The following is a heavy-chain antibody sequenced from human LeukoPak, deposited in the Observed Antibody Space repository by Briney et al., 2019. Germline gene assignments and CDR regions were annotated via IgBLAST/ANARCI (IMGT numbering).Heavy chain of an antibody. CDR3: ASSLNYDYVWGSYRHFDY. J-gene: IGHJ4*02. Sequence: SVKVTCKASGCTFSCYAISWVRQAPGQGLEWMGRIIPILGIANYAQKFQGRVTITADKSTSTAYMELSSLTSEDTAVYYCASSLNYDYVWGSYRHFDYWGQGTLVTVS. CDR1: GCTFSCYA. V-gene: IGHV1-69*04. D-gene: IGHD3-16*02. CDR2: IIPILGIA.